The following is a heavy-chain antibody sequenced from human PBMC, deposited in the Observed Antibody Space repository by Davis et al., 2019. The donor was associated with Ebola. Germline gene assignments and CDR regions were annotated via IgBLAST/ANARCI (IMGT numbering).Heavy chain of an antibody. Sequence: AASVKVSCKASGYTFTSYYMHWVRQAPGQGLEWMGIINPSGGSTSYAQKFQGRVTITADKSTSTAYMELSSLRSEDTAVYYCAARAVRYFEVEDGMDVWGQGTTVTVSS. J-gene: IGHJ6*02. V-gene: IGHV1-46*01. CDR3: AARAVRYFEVEDGMDV. D-gene: IGHD3-9*01. CDR2: INPSGGST. CDR1: GYTFTSYY.